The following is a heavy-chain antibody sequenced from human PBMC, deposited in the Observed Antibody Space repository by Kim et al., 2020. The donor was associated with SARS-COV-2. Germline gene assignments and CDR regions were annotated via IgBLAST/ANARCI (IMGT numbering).Heavy chain of an antibody. J-gene: IGHJ4*02. V-gene: IGHV1-3*01. CDR1: GYTFTTYD. Sequence: ASVKVSCKASGYTFTTYDMHWVRQAPGQSLEWMGWINADNGHTKYSHKFQGRVTTTRDTSASTAYMELSSLRSEDTAVYYCARGWFGKNYFDYWGQGTLVTVS. CDR3: ARGWFGKNYFDY. CDR2: INADNGHT. D-gene: IGHD3-10*01.